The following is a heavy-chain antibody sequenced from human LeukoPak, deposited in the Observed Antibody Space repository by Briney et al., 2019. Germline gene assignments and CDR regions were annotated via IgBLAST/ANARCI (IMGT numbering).Heavy chain of an antibody. Sequence: ASVKVSCKASGGTFSSYAISWVRQATGQGLDWIGGIISIFGTANYAQKFQGRVTITADESTSTAYMELSSLRSEDTAVYYCARGRVPAATLDAFDIWGQGTMVTVSS. J-gene: IGHJ3*02. V-gene: IGHV1-69*13. D-gene: IGHD2-2*01. CDR3: ARGRVPAATLDAFDI. CDR2: IISIFGTA. CDR1: GGTFSSYA.